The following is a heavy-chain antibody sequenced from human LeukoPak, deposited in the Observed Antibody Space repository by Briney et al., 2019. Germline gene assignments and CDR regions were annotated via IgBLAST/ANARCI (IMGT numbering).Heavy chain of an antibody. CDR3: AREFRNVVVTAIRYFDL. D-gene: IGHD2-21*02. J-gene: IGHJ2*01. CDR2: IYTSGST. CDR1: GGFISSANYY. Sequence: SETLSLTCTVSGGFISSANYYWSWIRQPAGKGLEWIGRIYTSGSTNYNPSLKSRVTISVDTSKNQFSLKLSSVTAADTAVYYCAREFRNVVVTAIRYFDLWGRGTLVTVSS. V-gene: IGHV4-61*02.